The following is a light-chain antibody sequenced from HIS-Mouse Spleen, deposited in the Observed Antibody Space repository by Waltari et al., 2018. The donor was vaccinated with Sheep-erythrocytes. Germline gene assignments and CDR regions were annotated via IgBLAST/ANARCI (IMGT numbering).Light chain of an antibody. CDR1: KLGAKY. CDR2: QDS. CDR3: QAWDSSTAV. J-gene: IGLJ2*01. Sequence: SYELTQPPSVSVSPGQTASITCSGDKLGAKYACWYQQKPGQSPVLVIYQDSNRPSGIPERFSGSNSGNTATLTISGTQAMDEADYYCQAWDSSTAVFGGGTKLTVL. V-gene: IGLV3-1*01.